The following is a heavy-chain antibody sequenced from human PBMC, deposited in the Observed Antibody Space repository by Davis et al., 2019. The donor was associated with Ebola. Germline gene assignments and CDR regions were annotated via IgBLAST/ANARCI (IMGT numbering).Heavy chain of an antibody. CDR3: VRSGYMYGLEAAYYSGMDF. CDR2: INFSGTT. J-gene: IGHJ6*02. CDR1: GGSFPGYF. V-gene: IGHV4-59*01. Sequence: SETLSLTCSVSGGSFPGYFRRCLRQSPARGLAWIGLINFSGTTTYNPSLKSRVSISVDRSNNQFSLKLTSVTAADTAVYYCVRSGYMYGLEAAYYSGMDFWGQGTPVTVSS. D-gene: IGHD5-18*01.